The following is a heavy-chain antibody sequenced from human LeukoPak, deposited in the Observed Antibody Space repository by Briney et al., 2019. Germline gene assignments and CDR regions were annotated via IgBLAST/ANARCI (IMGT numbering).Heavy chain of an antibody. D-gene: IGHD1-26*01. CDR1: GFTFNNYA. Sequence: PGGSLRLSCAASGFTFNNYAMSWVRQAPGKGLEWVSAISGSGGSTYYADPLKGRFTISRDNSKNTLYLQMNSLRAEDTAVYYCTRELEYRGSPDDAFDIWGQGTMVTVSS. CDR2: ISGSGGST. J-gene: IGHJ3*02. CDR3: TRELEYRGSPDDAFDI. V-gene: IGHV3-23*01.